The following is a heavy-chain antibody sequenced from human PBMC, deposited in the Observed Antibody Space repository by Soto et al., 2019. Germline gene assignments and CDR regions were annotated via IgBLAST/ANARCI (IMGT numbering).Heavy chain of an antibody. D-gene: IGHD3-10*01. CDR3: ARGLRDGLYYYGSGRSDFWFDP. CDR2: IYHSGNT. V-gene: IGHV4-30-2*01. J-gene: IGHJ5*02. Sequence: SETLSLTCAVSGGSISSGGYSWTWIRQPPGKGLEWIGYIYHSGNTYYNPTLKSRVTISVDRSKNQFTLKLSSVTAADTAVYYCARGLRDGLYYYGSGRSDFWFDPWGQGTLVTVSS. CDR1: GGSISSGGYS.